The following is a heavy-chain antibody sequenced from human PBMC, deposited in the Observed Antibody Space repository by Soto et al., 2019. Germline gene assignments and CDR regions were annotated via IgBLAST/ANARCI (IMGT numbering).Heavy chain of an antibody. Sequence: SETLSLTCTVSGGSVSSGSYYWSWIRQPPGKGLEWIGYIYYSGSTNYNPSLKSRVTISVDTSKNQFSLKLSSVTAAATAVYYCGRCNTGNYVVRGAFDIGGKG. CDR3: GRCNTGNYVVRGAFD. CDR2: IYYSGST. J-gene: IGHJ3*02. D-gene: IGHD1-7*01. CDR1: GGSVSSGSYY. V-gene: IGHV4-61*01.